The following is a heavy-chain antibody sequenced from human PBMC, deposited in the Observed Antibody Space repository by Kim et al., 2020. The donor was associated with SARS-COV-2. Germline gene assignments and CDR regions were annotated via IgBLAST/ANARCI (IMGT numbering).Heavy chain of an antibody. Sequence: ASVKVSCKASGYTFTSYDINWVRQATGQGLEWMGWMNPKSGNTGYAQTFQGRVSMTGNTSITTAYMELTSLRSEDTAVYYCARGFPCYSPKCHLPGRYFDLWGRGTLVTVSS. J-gene: IGHJ2*01. CDR2: MNPKSGNT. CDR3: ARGFPCYSPKCHLPGRYFDL. CDR1: GYTFTSYD. V-gene: IGHV1-8*01. D-gene: IGHD1-26*01.